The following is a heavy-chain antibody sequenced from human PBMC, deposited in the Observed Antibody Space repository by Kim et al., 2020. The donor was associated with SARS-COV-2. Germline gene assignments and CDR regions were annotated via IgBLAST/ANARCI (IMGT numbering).Heavy chain of an antibody. Sequence: YYAASVKGRFTISRDNSKNTLYLQMNSLRAEDTAVYYCAKLGTTVTSSDYWGQGTLVTVSS. V-gene: IGHV3-23*01. CDR3: AKLGTTVTSSDY. J-gene: IGHJ4*02. D-gene: IGHD4-17*01.